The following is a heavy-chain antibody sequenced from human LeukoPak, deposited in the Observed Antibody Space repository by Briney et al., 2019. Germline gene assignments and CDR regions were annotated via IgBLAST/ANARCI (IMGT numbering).Heavy chain of an antibody. V-gene: IGHV3-23*01. J-gene: IGHJ4*02. CDR3: AKPRTTGLGWAQFDY. CDR1: GFTFSSFA. D-gene: IGHD2-8*02. CDR2: FGGNGPNT. Sequence: GGSLRLSSAASGFTFSSFAKTWARQAPGKGLEWVSGFGGNGPNTYYADSVKGRWTISRDNSRNTLYLEMNCLRPEDTAIYYCAKPRTTGLGWAQFDYWGQGSLVTVSS.